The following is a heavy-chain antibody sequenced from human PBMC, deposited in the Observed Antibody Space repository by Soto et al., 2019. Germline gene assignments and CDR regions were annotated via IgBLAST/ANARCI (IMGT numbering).Heavy chain of an antibody. CDR1: GFTFSSYW. Sequence: EVQLVESGGGLVQPGGSLRLSCAASGFTFSSYWMSWVRQAPGKGLEWVANIKQDGSEKYYVDSVKGRFTISRDNAKNSLYLQMNSLRAEDTAVYYCARGRWELLTVGVGVSYFDYWGQGTLVTVSS. V-gene: IGHV3-7*03. CDR3: ARGRWELLTVGVGVSYFDY. CDR2: IKQDGSEK. J-gene: IGHJ4*02. D-gene: IGHD1-26*01.